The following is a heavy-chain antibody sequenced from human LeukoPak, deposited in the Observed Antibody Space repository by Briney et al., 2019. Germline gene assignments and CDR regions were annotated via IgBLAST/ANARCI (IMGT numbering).Heavy chain of an antibody. CDR2: ISYDGSNK. J-gene: IGHJ4*02. Sequence: TGGSLRLSCAASGFTFSGSAMHWVRQAPGKGLEWVAVISYDGSNKYYADSVKGRFTISRDNSKNTLYLQMNSLRAEDTAVYYCAKDLRGDGYHYYFDYWGQGTLVTVSS. CDR3: AKDLRGDGYHYYFDY. V-gene: IGHV3-30*04. CDR1: GFTFSGSA. D-gene: IGHD5-24*01.